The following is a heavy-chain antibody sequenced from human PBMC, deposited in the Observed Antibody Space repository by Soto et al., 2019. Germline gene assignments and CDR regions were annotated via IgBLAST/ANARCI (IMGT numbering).Heavy chain of an antibody. D-gene: IGHD3-10*01. CDR2: IYYSGST. V-gene: IGHV4-39*01. CDR1: GGSISSGGYY. CDR3: ARLSITMVRGVIIPKNYFDY. J-gene: IGHJ4*02. Sequence: SETLSLTCTVSGGSISSGGYYWSWIRQHPGKGLEWIGYIYYSGSTYYNPSLKSRVTISVDTSKNQFSLKLSSVTAADTAVYYCARLSITMVRGVIIPKNYFDYWGQGTLVTVSS.